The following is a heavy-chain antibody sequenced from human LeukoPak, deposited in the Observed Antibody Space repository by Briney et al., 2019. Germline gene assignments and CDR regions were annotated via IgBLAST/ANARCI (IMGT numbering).Heavy chain of an antibody. CDR1: GYTLTELS. D-gene: IGHD3-9*01. Sequence: ASVKVSCKVSGYTLTELSMHWVRQAPGKGLEWMGGFDPEDGETIYAQKFQGRVTMTEDTSTDTAYMELSSLRSEDTAVYYCARDHGRNYDILTGYPTGDAFDIWGQGTMVTVSS. CDR2: FDPEDGET. J-gene: IGHJ3*02. V-gene: IGHV1-24*01. CDR3: ARDHGRNYDILTGYPTGDAFDI.